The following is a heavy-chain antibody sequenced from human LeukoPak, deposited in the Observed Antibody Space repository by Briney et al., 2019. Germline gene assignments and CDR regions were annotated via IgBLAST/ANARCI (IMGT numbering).Heavy chain of an antibody. V-gene: IGHV4-34*01. J-gene: IGHJ5*02. D-gene: IGHD3-3*01. CDR1: GGSFSGYY. CDR3: ARGMGSYYDFWSGYYDGNWFDP. Sequence: SETLSLTCAVYGGSFSGYYWSWIRQPPGKGLEWIGEINHSGSTNYNPSLKSRVTISVDTSKNQFSLKLSSVTAADTAVYYCARGMGSYYDFWSGYYDGNWFDPWGQGTLVTVSS. CDR2: INHSGST.